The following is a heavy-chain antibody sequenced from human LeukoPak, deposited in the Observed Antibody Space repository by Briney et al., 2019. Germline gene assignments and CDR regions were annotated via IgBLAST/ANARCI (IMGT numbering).Heavy chain of an antibody. J-gene: IGHJ4*02. V-gene: IGHV4-59*01. D-gene: IGHD3-3*01. Sequence: SETLSLTCTVSGGSISSYYWSWIRQPPGKGLEWIGYIYYSGSTNYNPSLKSRVTISVDTSKNQFSLKLSSVTAADTAVYYCARGRIDFWSGYYTGFDYWGQGTLVTVSS. CDR3: ARGRIDFWSGYYTGFDY. CDR2: IYYSGST. CDR1: GGSISSYY.